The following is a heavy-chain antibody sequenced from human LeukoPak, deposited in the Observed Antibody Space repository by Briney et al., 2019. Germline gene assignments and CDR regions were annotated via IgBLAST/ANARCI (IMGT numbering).Heavy chain of an antibody. CDR2: IFYSGST. CDR1: GGSISTSNYY. CDR3: ARDGGYCSSTSCYDWFDP. J-gene: IGHJ5*02. D-gene: IGHD2-2*01. Sequence: SETLSLTCTVSGGSISTSNYYWGWIRQPPGKGLEWIGNIFYSGSTYYSPSLKSRVTISVDTSKNQFSLKLSSVTAADTAVYYCARDGGYCSSTSCYDWFDPWGQGTLVTVSS. V-gene: IGHV4-39*07.